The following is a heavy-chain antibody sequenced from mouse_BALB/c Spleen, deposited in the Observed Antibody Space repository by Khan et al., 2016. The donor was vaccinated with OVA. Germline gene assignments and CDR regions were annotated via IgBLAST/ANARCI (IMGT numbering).Heavy chain of an antibody. CDR3: VRSCHYGSSTWFGY. J-gene: IGHJ3*02. D-gene: IGHD1-1*01. CDR1: GYPLTSYW. Sequence: QVQLKQSGAELVKPGASVKLSCKASGYPLTSYWLHWVKQRPGQGLEWIGEIDPSDSYTNYNQKFKGKATVTVDKSSSTTYMQLSSLTSEDSAVYFCVRSCHYGSSTWFGYWGQGTLVTVSA. V-gene: IGHV1-69*02. CDR2: IDPSDSYT.